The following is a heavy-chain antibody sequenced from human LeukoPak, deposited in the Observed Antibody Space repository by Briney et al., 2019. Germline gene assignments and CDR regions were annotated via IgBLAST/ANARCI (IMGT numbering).Heavy chain of an antibody. D-gene: IGHD3-10*01. CDR1: GGSISSYY. V-gene: IGHV4-59*08. CDR2: IYYSGST. CDR3: ARHRKSTFGEQLNP. Sequence: SETLSLTCTVSGGSISSYYWSWIRQPPGKGLDWIGYIYYSGSTNYNPSLKSRVTISVDTSKNQFSLKLSSVTAADTAVYYCARHRKSTFGEQLNPWGQGTLVTVSS. J-gene: IGHJ5*02.